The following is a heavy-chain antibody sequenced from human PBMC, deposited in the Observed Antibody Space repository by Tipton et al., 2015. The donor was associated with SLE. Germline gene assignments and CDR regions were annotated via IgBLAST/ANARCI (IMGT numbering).Heavy chain of an antibody. CDR1: GDSVTSSTYF. CDR2: VYYSGST. J-gene: IGHJ6*03. Sequence: TLSLTCTVSGDSVTSSTYFWGWIRQPPGKGLEWIGNVYYSGSTSYNPSLKRRVTLSVDTSKNQFSLKLTSVTAADTAVYYCARGNYASESYYRLYMDVWGKGTTVTVSS. D-gene: IGHD3-10*01. V-gene: IGHV4-39*07. CDR3: ARGNYASESYYRLYMDV.